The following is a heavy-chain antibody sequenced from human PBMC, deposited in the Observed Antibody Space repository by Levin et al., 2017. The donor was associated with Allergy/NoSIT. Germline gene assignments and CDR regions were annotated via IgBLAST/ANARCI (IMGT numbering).Heavy chain of an antibody. CDR2: ISTSGGST. V-gene: IGHV3-23*01. CDR3: AKDFAMHSASWSPFDY. Sequence: SCAASGFTFSSYAMSWVRQAPGKGLEWVSAISTSGGSTDYADSVKGRFTISRDNSKNTLYLQMNSLRAEDTAVYYCAKDFAMHSASWSPFDYWGQGTLVTVSS. CDR1: GFTFSSYA. J-gene: IGHJ4*02. D-gene: IGHD2-2*01.